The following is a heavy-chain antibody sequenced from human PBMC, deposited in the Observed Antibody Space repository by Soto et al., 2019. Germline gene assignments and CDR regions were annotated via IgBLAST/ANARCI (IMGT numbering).Heavy chain of an antibody. CDR3: TTGLHYGGHLLAVYKWFEH. CDR2: IRSKANSYAT. Sequence: PGGSLRLSCAASGFTFSGSAMHWVRQASGKGLEWVARIRSKANSYATAYAASVKGRFTISRDDSKNTAYLQMNSLNTEDTAVYYCTTGLHYGGHLLAVYKWFEHVRQEALVKVST. D-gene: IGHD6-19*01. J-gene: IGHJ5*02. CDR1: GFTFSGSA. V-gene: IGHV3-73*01.